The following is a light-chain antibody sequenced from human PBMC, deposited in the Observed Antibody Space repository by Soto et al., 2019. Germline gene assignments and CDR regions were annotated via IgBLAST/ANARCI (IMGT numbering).Light chain of an antibody. CDR1: ESVSSN. CDR3: QQYNNWPLT. CDR2: GAS. J-gene: IGKJ5*01. V-gene: IGKV3-15*01. Sequence: EIVMTQSPATLSVSPGERATLSCRASESVSSNLAWYQLKPGQAPRVLIYGASTRATGIPARFSGSGSGTEFTLTISSLQSEDFAVYYCQQYNNWPLTFGQGTRLEI.